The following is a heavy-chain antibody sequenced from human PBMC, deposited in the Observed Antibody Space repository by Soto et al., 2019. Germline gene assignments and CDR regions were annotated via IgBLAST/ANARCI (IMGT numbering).Heavy chain of an antibody. CDR1: EVFLGFF. J-gene: IGHJ5*02. CDR2: INHRGST. CDR3: ARTDIVTTNWFDP. Sequence: QQGGAGVFKPSGAPSPHRGGYWEVFLGFFWTWVRQPPGKGLEWIGEINHRGSTNYNPSLKSRVTISIDTSKNQFSLKLTSVTAADTSVYYCARTDIVTTNWFDPWGQGTLVTVSS. D-gene: IGHD5-12*01. V-gene: IGHV4-34*02.